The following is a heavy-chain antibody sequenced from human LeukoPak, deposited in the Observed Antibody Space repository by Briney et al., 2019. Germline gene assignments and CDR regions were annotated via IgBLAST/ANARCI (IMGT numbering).Heavy chain of an antibody. Sequence: PGGSLRLSCAASGLTFSSHWMNWVRQAPGKGLECVANINQDGSDKYYVDSVKGRFTISRDNTKTSLYLQRNSLRADDTAVYYCVGGDYWGQGTLVTVSS. CDR1: GLTFSSHW. CDR2: INQDGSDK. CDR3: VGGDY. V-gene: IGHV3-7*01. J-gene: IGHJ4*02.